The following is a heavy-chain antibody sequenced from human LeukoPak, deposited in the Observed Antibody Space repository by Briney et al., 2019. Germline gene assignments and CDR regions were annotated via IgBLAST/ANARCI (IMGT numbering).Heavy chain of an antibody. J-gene: IGHJ4*02. Sequence: GGSLRLSCAASGFTFSSYTMNWVRQAPGKGLEWVSYISSSSTTIYYADSVKGRFTISRDNAKNSLYLQMNSLRAEDTAVYYCARWNSGRCSNWGQGTLVTVSS. CDR3: ARWNSGRCSN. D-gene: IGHD1-26*01. V-gene: IGHV3-48*01. CDR1: GFTFSSYT. CDR2: ISSSSTTI.